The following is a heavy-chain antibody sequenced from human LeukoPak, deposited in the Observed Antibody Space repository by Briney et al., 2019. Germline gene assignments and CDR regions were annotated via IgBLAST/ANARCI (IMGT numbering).Heavy chain of an antibody. CDR3: AKGVRLAAAGMDWFDP. D-gene: IGHD6-13*01. J-gene: IGHJ5*02. CDR1: GFTFRIYA. CDR2: ISASENTT. Sequence: GGSLRLSCTGSGFTFRIYAMSWVRQAPGKGLEWVSSISASENTTFYADSVKGRFTISRDNSKNTLYLQMNSLRADDTAVYYCAKGVRLAAAGMDWFDPWGQGTLVTVSS. V-gene: IGHV3-23*01.